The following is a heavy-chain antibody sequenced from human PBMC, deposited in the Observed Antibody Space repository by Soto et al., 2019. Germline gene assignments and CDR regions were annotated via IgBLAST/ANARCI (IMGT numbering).Heavy chain of an antibody. CDR2: ISGSGGST. CDR3: AKGARDFWSGFGYFDY. J-gene: IGHJ4*02. V-gene: IGHV3-23*01. D-gene: IGHD3-3*01. Sequence: EVQLLESGGGLVQPGGSLRLSCAASGFTFSSYAMSWVRQAPGKGLEWVSAISGSGGSTYYADSVKGRFTISRDNSKSTLYRQMSSLRADDTAVYYCAKGARDFWSGFGYFDYWGQGTLVTVSS. CDR1: GFTFSSYA.